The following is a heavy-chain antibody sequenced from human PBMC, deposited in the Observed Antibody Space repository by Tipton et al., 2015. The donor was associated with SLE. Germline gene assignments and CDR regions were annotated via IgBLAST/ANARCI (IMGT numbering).Heavy chain of an antibody. D-gene: IGHD4-17*01. CDR2: INHSGST. J-gene: IGHJ5*02. CDR1: GFIFGDYD. Sequence: LRLSCTASGFIFGDYDMSWFRQAPGKGLEWIGEINHSGSTNYNPSLKSRVTISVDTSTNQFSLKLSSVTAADTAVYYCAGTYYGDYFCFDPWGQGILVTVSS. V-gene: IGHV4-34*08. CDR3: AGTYYGDYFCFDP.